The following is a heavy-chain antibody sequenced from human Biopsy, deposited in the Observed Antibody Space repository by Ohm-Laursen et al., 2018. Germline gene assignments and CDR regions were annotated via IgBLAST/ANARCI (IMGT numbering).Heavy chain of an antibody. CDR2: ISYTGYT. J-gene: IGHJ4*02. Sequence: SETLSLTCTVSGGSISNNNYYWNWIRQPPGKGLEWIGHISYTGYTSYNASLKSRVTISVDTSRNHFSLRLSSLTAADTAVYYCARGSNDFGGLYFPRWGQGTLLTVSS. D-gene: IGHD4-23*01. CDR1: GGSISNNNYY. CDR3: ARGSNDFGGLYFPR. V-gene: IGHV4-61*03.